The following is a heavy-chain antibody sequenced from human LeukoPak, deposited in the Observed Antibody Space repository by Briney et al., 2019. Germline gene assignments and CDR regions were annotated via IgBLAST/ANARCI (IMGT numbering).Heavy chain of an antibody. CDR2: IIPIFGTA. CDR1: GGTFSSYA. J-gene: IGHJ6*03. Sequence: GASVKVSCKASGGTFSSYAIIWVRQAPGQGLEWMGGIIPIFGTANYAQKFQGRVTITADESTSTAYMELSSLRSEDTAVYYCARAPHYYYYMDVWGKGTTVTVSS. CDR3: ARAPHYYYYMDV. V-gene: IGHV1-69*13.